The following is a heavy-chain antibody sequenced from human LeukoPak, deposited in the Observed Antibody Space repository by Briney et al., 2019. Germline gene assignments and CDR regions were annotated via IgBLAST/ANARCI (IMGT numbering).Heavy chain of an antibody. V-gene: IGHV3-48*04. D-gene: IGHD6-13*01. J-gene: IGHJ4*02. CDR3: ARVMYSSSWYWDY. CDR2: ISTSSSII. Sequence: GGSLRLSCAASGFTFSSYSMNWVRQAPGKGLEWVSYISTSSSIIYYADSVKGRFTISRDNAKNSLYLQMNSLRAEDTAVYYCARVMYSSSWYWDYWGQGTLVTVSS. CDR1: GFTFSSYS.